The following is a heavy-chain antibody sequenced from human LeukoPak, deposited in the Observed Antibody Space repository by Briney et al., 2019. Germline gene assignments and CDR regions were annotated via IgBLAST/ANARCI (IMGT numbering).Heavy chain of an antibody. CDR3: ARGGIAVVTFDY. V-gene: IGHV1-2*02. CDR1: GYTFTGYY. Sequence: ASVTVSCMASGYTFTGYYMHWLRQAPGQGLEWMGWINPNSGGTNYAQKFQGRVTMTRDTSISTAYMELSRLRSDDTAVYYCARGGIAVVTFDYWGQGTLVTVSS. CDR2: INPNSGGT. J-gene: IGHJ4*02. D-gene: IGHD6-19*01.